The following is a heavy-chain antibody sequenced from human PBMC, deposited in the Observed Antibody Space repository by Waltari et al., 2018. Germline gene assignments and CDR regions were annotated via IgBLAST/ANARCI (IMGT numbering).Heavy chain of an antibody. CDR1: GGSISSGSYY. J-gene: IGHJ6*02. CDR2: IYTSGST. Sequence: QVQLQESGQGLVKPSQTLSLTCTVSGGSISSGSYYWSWIRQPAGKGLEWIGRIYTSGSTNYTPSLKSRVTISVDTSKNQFSLKLSSVTAADTAVYYCARDLRYFDWLLPHYYYYGMDVWGQGTTVTVSS. V-gene: IGHV4-61*02. CDR3: ARDLRYFDWLLPHYYYYGMDV. D-gene: IGHD3-9*01.